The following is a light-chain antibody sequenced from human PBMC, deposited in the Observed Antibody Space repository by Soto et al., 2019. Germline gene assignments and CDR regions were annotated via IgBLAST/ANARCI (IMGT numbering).Light chain of an antibody. J-gene: IGKJ4*01. CDR1: QSVNSH. Sequence: EIVMTQTPATLSVSLGDGATLSCRASQSVNSHLAWYQQKPGQAPRLLIYEVFTRATGIPARFSGSGSGTEFTLTISSLQSEDSAVYYCQQYSSWSPLTFGGGTKVEI. CDR2: EVF. CDR3: QQYSSWSPLT. V-gene: IGKV3-15*01.